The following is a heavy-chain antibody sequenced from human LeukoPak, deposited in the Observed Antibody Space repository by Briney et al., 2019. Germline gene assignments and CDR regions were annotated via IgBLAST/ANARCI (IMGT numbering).Heavy chain of an antibody. CDR3: ARDRPTGRLETDFDF. CDR2: INGSNGGT. J-gene: IGHJ4*02. D-gene: IGHD1-1*01. V-gene: IGHV1-2*02. Sequence: ASVKVSCKASGYTLSDYYMHWVRRAPGQGLEWVGWINGSNGGTNYPQKFQGRVTITRDTSINTIYMDLTSLTSDDTAVYYCARDRPTGRLETDFDFWGQGTLVTVSS. CDR1: GYTLSDYY.